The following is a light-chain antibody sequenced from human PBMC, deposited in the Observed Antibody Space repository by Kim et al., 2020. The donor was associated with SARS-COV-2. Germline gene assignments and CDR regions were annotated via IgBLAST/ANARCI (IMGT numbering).Light chain of an antibody. CDR1: QNIGIN. V-gene: IGKV3-15*01. CDR3: QQYGDWPYV. CDR2: GAS. Sequence: ETMMTQSPAALSVSPGERATLSCRASQNIGINVAWYQQKPGQAPRLLVYGASSRATGISGRFSGSGSGTDFTLTISSLHSEDLAVYYCQQYGDWPYVFGQGTKLEIK. J-gene: IGKJ2*01.